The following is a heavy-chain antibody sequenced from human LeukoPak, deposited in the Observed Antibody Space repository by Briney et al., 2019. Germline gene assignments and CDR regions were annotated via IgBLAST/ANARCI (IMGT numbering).Heavy chain of an antibody. CDR1: GGTFSSYA. CDR3: ARDLAI. Sequence: ASVKVSCKASGGTFSSYAISWVRQAPGQGLEWMGIINPSGGSTSYAQKFQGRVTMTRDMSTSTVYMELSSLRSEDTAVYYCARDLAIWGQGTMVTVSS. CDR2: INPSGGST. V-gene: IGHV1-46*01. J-gene: IGHJ3*02.